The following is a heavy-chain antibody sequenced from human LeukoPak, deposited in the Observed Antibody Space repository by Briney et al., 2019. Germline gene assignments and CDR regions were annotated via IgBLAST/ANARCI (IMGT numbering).Heavy chain of an antibody. CDR1: GYAFTSYG. V-gene: IGHV1-18*01. Sequence: ASVKVSCKASGYAFTSYGISWVRQAPGQGLEWMGWISAYNGNTNYAQKLQGRVTMTTDTSTSTAYMELRSLRSDDTAVYYCARDLAGHGPLDYWGQGTLVTVSS. CDR2: ISAYNGNT. J-gene: IGHJ4*02. D-gene: IGHD6-19*01. CDR3: ARDLAGHGPLDY.